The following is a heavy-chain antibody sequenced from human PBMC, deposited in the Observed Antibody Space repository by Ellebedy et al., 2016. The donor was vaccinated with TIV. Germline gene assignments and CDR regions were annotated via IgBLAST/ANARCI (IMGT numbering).Heavy chain of an antibody. J-gene: IGHJ3*01. Sequence: AASVKVSCKASGYTFTSYAIHWVRQAPGQRLEWMGWINAGNGDTKYSQSFHGRVTITRDTSATTAYMELSSLRSEDTAVYYCARTGIYGDYPTQGVDAFDVWGQGTKIIVSS. CDR3: ARTGIYGDYPTQGVDAFDV. D-gene: IGHD4-17*01. CDR2: INAGNGDT. V-gene: IGHV1-3*01. CDR1: GYTFTSYA.